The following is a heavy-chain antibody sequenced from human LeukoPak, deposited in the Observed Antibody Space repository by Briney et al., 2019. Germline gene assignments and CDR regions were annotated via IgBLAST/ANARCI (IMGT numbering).Heavy chain of an antibody. V-gene: IGHV3-23*01. J-gene: IGHJ6*02. CDR1: GFTFSSYA. D-gene: IGHD5-18*01. Sequence: GGSLRLSCAASGFTFSSYAMSWVRQAPGKGLEWVSSIFGSGIDTQYADSVKGRFTISRDNAKNTVYLQMNSLSAEDTAVYYCAREADTVMVMVGDYYYYYGMDVWGQGTTVTVSS. CDR2: IFGSGIDT. CDR3: AREADTVMVMVGDYYYYYGMDV.